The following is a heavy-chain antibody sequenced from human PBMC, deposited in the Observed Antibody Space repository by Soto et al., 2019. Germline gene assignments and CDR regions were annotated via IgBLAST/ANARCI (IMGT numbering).Heavy chain of an antibody. CDR2: ISDSGVTT. CDR3: AKDPQYGSTWYIFFDY. V-gene: IGHV3-23*01. CDR1: GFTFNRSG. J-gene: IGHJ4*02. D-gene: IGHD6-13*01. Sequence: GGSLRLSCAASGFTFNRSGMSWVRQAPGKGLEWVSSISDSGVTTYYADSVKGRFTISRDNSKNTLFLQMNSLRAEDTAVYYCAKDPQYGSTWYIFFDYWGQGTLVTVSS.